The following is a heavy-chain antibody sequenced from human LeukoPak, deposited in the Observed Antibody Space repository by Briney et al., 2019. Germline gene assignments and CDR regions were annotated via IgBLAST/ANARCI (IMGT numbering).Heavy chain of an antibody. J-gene: IGHJ4*02. CDR1: GFTFSSYS. CDR2: ISSSSYI. D-gene: IGHD3-22*01. V-gene: IGHV3-21*01. Sequence: GGSLRLSCAASGFTFSSYSMNWVRQAPGKGLEWVSSISSSSYIYYADSVKGRFTISRDNAKNSLYLQMNSLRAEDTAVYYCARWSFNYYDSSGYSFDYWGQGTLVTVSS. CDR3: ARWSFNYYDSSGYSFDY.